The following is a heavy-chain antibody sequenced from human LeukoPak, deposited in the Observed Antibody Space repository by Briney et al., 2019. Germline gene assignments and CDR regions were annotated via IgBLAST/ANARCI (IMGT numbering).Heavy chain of an antibody. J-gene: IGHJ6*03. Sequence: ASVKVSCKASGYTFTSYDINWVRQATGQGLEWMGWMNPNSGNTGYAQKFQGRVTITRNTSISTAYMELSSLRSEDTAVYYCARGQNSYSGSWYWNYYYYYMDVWGKGTTVTVSS. V-gene: IGHV1-8*03. D-gene: IGHD6-13*01. CDR1: GYTFTSYD. CDR2: MNPNSGNT. CDR3: ARGQNSYSGSWYWNYYYYYMDV.